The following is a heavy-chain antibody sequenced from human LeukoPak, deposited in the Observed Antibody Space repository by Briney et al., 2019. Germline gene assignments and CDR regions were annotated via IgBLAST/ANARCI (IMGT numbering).Heavy chain of an antibody. Sequence: GASVKVSCKASGYTFTSYTINWVRQAPGQGLEWMGRIIPLFGTANYAQKFQGRVTITADESTSTAYLELSSLRSEDTAVYYCARDTKTYSSSPSTAFDIWGQGTMVTVSS. D-gene: IGHD6-13*01. CDR2: IIPLFGTA. CDR1: GYTFTSYT. CDR3: ARDTKTYSSSPSTAFDI. J-gene: IGHJ3*02. V-gene: IGHV1-69*13.